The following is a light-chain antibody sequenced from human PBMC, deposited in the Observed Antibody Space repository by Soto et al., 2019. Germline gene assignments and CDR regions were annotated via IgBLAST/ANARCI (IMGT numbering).Light chain of an antibody. V-gene: IGLV2-8*01. J-gene: IGLJ1*01. CDR1: SSDVGGYDY. Sequence: QSVLTQPPSASGSPGQSVTISCTVTSSDVGGYDYVSWYQQHPGKAPKLMIYEVDKRPSGVPDRFSGSKSDNTASLTVSGLQTDDEADYYCSSYAGSNILFGTGTKVTVL. CDR3: SSYAGSNIL. CDR2: EVD.